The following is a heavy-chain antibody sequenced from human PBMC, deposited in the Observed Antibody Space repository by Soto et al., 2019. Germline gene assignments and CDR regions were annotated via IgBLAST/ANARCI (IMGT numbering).Heavy chain of an antibody. V-gene: IGHV3-30-3*01. Sequence: GGSLRLSCAVSGFTFSRHDVHWVRQAPGKGLEWVAFMSYDGNNKYYADSVKGRFTISRDNSKNTLFLQMDSLRPEDTAVYYCARDHYFDYWGQGTLVTV. CDR2: MSYDGNNK. J-gene: IGHJ4*02. CDR1: GFTFSRHD. CDR3: ARDHYFDY.